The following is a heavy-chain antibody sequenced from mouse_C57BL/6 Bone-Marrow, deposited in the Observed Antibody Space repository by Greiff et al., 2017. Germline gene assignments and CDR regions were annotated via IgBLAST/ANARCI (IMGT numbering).Heavy chain of an antibody. J-gene: IGHJ2*01. CDR2: IYPGGGYT. CDR1: GYTFTNYW. Sequence: VKLMESGAELVRPGTSVKMSCKASGYTFTNYWIGWAKQRPGHGLEWIGDIYPGGGYTNYNEKFKGKATLTADKSSSTAYMQFSSLTSEDSAIYYCARGDTTVPYFDYWGQGTTLTVSS. CDR3: ARGDTTVPYFDY. D-gene: IGHD1-1*01. V-gene: IGHV1-63*01.